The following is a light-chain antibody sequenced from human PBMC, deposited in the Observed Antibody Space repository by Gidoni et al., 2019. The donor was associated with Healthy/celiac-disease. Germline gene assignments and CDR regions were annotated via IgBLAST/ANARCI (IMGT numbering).Light chain of an antibody. Sequence: EIGMTQSPATLSVSPGARATRSCRASQSVSSNLAWYQQKPGQAPRLLIYGASTRATGIPARFSGSGSGTEFTLTISSLQSEDFAVYYCQQYNNWTWTFGQGTKVEIK. CDR2: GAS. CDR3: QQYNNWTWT. CDR1: QSVSSN. V-gene: IGKV3-15*01. J-gene: IGKJ1*01.